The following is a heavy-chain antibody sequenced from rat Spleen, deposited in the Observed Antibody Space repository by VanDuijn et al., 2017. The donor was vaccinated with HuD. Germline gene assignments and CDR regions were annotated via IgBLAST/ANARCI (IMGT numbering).Heavy chain of an antibody. CDR3: ARELPGYNPFDY. CDR2: IWTGGNT. Sequence: QVQLKESGPGLVRPSQTLSLACTVSGFSLTSYHVHWVRQPSGKGLEWMGVIWTGGNTESNSTLKSRLSISRDTSKSQVFLKMNSLQTEDTATYYCARELPGYNPFDYWGQGVMVTVSS. CDR1: GFSLTSYH. D-gene: IGHD1-4*01. V-gene: IGHV2-43*01. J-gene: IGHJ2*01.